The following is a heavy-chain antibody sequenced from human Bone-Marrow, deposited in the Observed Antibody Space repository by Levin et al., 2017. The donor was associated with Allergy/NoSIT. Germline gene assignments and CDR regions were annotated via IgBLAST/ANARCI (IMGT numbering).Heavy chain of an antibody. J-gene: IGHJ4*02. D-gene: IGHD4-17*01. CDR3: ASSTVTTPSGYFDY. CDR2: IIPIFGTA. V-gene: IGHV1-69*06. Sequence: SVKVSCKASGGTFSSYAISWVRQAPGQGLEWMGGIIPIFGTANYAQKFQGRVTITADKSTSTAYMELSSLRSEDTAVYYCASSTVTTPSGYFDYWGQGTLVTVSS. CDR1: GGTFSSYA.